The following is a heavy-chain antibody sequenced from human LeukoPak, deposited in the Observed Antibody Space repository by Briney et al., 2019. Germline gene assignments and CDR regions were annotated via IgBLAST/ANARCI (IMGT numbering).Heavy chain of an antibody. V-gene: IGHV3-23*01. CDR1: GFMFTIYA. J-gene: IGHJ4*02. Sequence: PGGSLRLSCAASGFMFTIYATRWVRQAPGKGLECVSAIGGGGVRTYYADSVKGRFTISRDNSKDTLFLQMNSLRAEDTAVYYCAKASRQGAVASPLDYWGQGTLVTVSS. CDR2: IGGGGVRT. D-gene: IGHD6-19*01. CDR3: AKASRQGAVASPLDY.